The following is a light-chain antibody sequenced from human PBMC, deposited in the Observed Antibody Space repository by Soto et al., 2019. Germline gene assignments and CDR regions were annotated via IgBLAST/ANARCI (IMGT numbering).Light chain of an antibody. CDR2: GSA. J-gene: IGKJ1*01. V-gene: IGKV3-15*01. Sequence: EIVMTQSPATLSVSPRERATRSCRASQSVFSSLAWYQQRPGQAPRLLIYGSATRATGIPARFSGSGSGTEFTLTSSSLQSEDSAVYYCQQYHSWPAFGQGTKVEIK. CDR1: QSVFSS. CDR3: QQYHSWPA.